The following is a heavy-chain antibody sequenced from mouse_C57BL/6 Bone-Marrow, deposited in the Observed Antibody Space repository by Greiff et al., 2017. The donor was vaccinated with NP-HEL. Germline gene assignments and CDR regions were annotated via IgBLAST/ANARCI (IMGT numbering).Heavy chain of an antibody. D-gene: IGHD1-1*01. V-gene: IGHV1-62-2*01. J-gene: IGHJ1*03. CDR1: GYTFTEYS. Sequence: QVQLKESGAELVKPGASVKLSCKASGYTFTEYSIHWVKQRSGQGLEWIGWFYPGSGSIQYNEKFKDKATLTADKASSTVYMELSRLTSEDSAVYFCARHEGYYCGGDWYFDVWGTGTTVTVSS. CDR2: FYPGSGSI. CDR3: ARHEGYYCGGDWYFDV.